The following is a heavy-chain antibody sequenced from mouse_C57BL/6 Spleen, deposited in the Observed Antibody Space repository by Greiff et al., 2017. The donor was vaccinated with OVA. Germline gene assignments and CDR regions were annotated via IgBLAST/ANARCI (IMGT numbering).Heavy chain of an antibody. Sequence: EVKLVESGGDLVKPGGSLKLSCAASGFTFSSYGMSWVRQTPDKRLEWVATISSGGSYTYYPDSVKGRFTISRDNAKNTLYRQMSSLKSEDTAMYYCARGGLTTVVAGFDYWGQGTTLTVSS. CDR1: GFTFSSYG. CDR2: ISSGGSYT. J-gene: IGHJ2*01. CDR3: ARGGLTTVVAGFDY. V-gene: IGHV5-6*01. D-gene: IGHD1-1*01.